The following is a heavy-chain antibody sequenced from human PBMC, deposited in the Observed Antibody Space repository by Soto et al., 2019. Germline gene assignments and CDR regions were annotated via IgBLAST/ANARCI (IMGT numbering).Heavy chain of an antibody. CDR1: GFTFSSYA. V-gene: IGHV3-23*01. D-gene: IGHD3-3*01. CDR2: ISGSGGST. J-gene: IGHJ6*02. Sequence: GGSLRLSCAASGFTFSSYAMSWVRQAPGKGLEWVSAISGSGGSTYYADSVKGRFTISRDNSKNTLYLQMNSLRAEDTAVYYCAKDRGGGFWSGYPSYYYYYGMDVWGQGTTVTAP. CDR3: AKDRGGGFWSGYPSYYYYYGMDV.